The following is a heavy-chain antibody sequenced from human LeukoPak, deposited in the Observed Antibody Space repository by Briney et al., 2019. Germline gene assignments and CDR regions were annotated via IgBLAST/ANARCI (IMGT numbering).Heavy chain of an antibody. CDR2: IYYSGST. J-gene: IGHJ4*02. Sequence: PSETLSLTCTVSGGSISSGGYYWSWVRQHPEKGLEWIGYIYYSGSTNYNPSLKSRVTISVDTSKNQFSLKLSSVTAADTAVYYCARGVSGYYLDYWGQGTLVTVSS. CDR3: ARGVSGYYLDY. V-gene: IGHV4-61*08. CDR1: GGSISSGGYY. D-gene: IGHD3-22*01.